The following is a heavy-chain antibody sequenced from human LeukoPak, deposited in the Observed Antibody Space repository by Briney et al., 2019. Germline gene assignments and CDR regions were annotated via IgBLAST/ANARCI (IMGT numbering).Heavy chain of an antibody. CDR3: ARGPYCGGDCYFAY. CDR1: SGSISSYY. Sequence: SETLSLTCTVSSGSISSYYWSWIRQPAGKGLEWIGRVYTSGTTNYNLSLKRRVTMSVDTSKNQFSLKLTSVTAADTAVYYCARGPYCGGDCYFAYWGQGTLVTVSS. D-gene: IGHD2-21*01. J-gene: IGHJ4*02. CDR2: VYTSGTT. V-gene: IGHV4-4*07.